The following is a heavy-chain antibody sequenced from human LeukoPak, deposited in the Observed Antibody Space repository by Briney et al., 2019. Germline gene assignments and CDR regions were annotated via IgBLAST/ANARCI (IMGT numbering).Heavy chain of an antibody. CDR1: GYSFTSYW. D-gene: IGHD2-2*01. Sequence: GESLKISCKGSGYSFTSYWIGWVRQMPGKGLEGMGIIYPGDSDTRYSPSLQGQVTISADKSISTAYLQWSSLKASDTAMYYCATKRPGSRSTFDIWGQGTMVTVSS. CDR3: ATKRPGSRSTFDI. J-gene: IGHJ3*02. CDR2: IYPGDSDT. V-gene: IGHV5-51*01.